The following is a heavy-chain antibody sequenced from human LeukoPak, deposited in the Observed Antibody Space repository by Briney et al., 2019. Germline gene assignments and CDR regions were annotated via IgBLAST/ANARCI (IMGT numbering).Heavy chain of an antibody. V-gene: IGHV3-66*01. J-gene: IGHJ4*02. D-gene: IGHD3-10*01. CDR2: IYSGGST. CDR1: GFSVSKNY. CDR3: SRAGSYSRFNY. Sequence: RGSLRLSCKVSGFSVSKNYMAWVRQAPGKGLEWVSVIYSGGSTYYEDSVRGRFTISRDESNNEVYLQMTSVRVEDTAFYYCSRAGSYSRFNYWGPGTLVTVS.